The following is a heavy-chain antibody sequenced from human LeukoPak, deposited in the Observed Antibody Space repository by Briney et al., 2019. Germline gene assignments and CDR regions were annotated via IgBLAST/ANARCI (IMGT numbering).Heavy chain of an antibody. CDR3: ARGYLSLSAFDI. Sequence: GGSLRLSCAASGFTFDDNGMSWVRQAPGKGLERVSGINWNGGSTGYADSVKGRFTISRDNAKNSLYLQMNSLRAEDTALYYCARGYLSLSAFDIWGQGTMVTVSS. V-gene: IGHV3-20*04. CDR1: GFTFDDNG. D-gene: IGHD2-21*01. CDR2: INWNGGST. J-gene: IGHJ3*02.